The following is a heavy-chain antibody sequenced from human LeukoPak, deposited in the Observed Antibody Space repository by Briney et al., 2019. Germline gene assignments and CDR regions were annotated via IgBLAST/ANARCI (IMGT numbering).Heavy chain of an antibody. Sequence: PSETLSLTCTVSGGSISSSSYYWGWIRQPPGKGLEWIGSIYYSGSTYYNPSLKSRVTISVDTSKNQFSLKLSSVTAADTAVYYCAIGCSSTCCLNYFDYWGQGTLVTVSS. CDR2: IYYSGST. CDR3: AIGCSSTCCLNYFDY. D-gene: IGHD2-2*01. J-gene: IGHJ4*02. CDR1: GGSISSSSYY. V-gene: IGHV4-39*01.